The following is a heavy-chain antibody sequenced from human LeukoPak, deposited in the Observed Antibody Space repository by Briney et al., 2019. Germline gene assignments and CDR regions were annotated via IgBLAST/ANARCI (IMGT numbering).Heavy chain of an antibody. CDR1: GGSFSGYY. V-gene: IGHV4-34*01. J-gene: IGHJ4*02. Sequence: PSETLSLTCAVYGGSFSGYYWSWVRQPPGKGLEWIGEINHSGSTNNNPSPTSRVTISVDTSKNQFSLKLSSVTAADTAVYYCARTCGLQCPFGDWGQETLVTVSS. D-gene: IGHD4-11*01. CDR2: INHSGST. CDR3: ARTCGLQCPFGD.